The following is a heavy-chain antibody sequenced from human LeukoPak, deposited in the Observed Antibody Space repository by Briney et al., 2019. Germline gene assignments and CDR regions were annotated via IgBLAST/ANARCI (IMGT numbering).Heavy chain of an antibody. CDR1: GGSFSGNH. V-gene: IGHV4-34*01. CDR3: ARVGQFCRGGSCYSEAFDI. Sequence: SETLSLTCAVYGGSFSGNHWSWIRQPPGKGLEWIGEISQSGITNYSPSLKSRAIISIDTSKNQVPLKLASVTAADTAVYYCARVGQFCRGGSCYSEAFDIWGQGTLVTVSS. D-gene: IGHD2-15*01. J-gene: IGHJ3*02. CDR2: ISQSGIT.